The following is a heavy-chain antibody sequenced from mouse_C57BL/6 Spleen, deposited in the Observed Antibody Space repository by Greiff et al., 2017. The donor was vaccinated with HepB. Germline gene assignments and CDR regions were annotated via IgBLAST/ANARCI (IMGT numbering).Heavy chain of an antibody. CDR2: ISYDGSN. J-gene: IGHJ1*03. Sequence: EVQLQESGPGLVKPSQSLSLTCSVTGYSITSGYYWNWIRQFPGNKLEWMGNISYDGSNNYNPSLKNRISITRDTSKNQFFLKLNSVTTEDTATYYCARGGLRLDWYFDVWGTGTTVTVSS. CDR1: GYSITSGYY. D-gene: IGHD2-4*01. CDR3: ARGGLRLDWYFDV. V-gene: IGHV3-6*01.